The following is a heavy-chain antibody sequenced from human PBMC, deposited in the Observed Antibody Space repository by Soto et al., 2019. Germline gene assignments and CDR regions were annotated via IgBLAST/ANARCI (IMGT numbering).Heavy chain of an antibody. CDR2: INAGNGNT. D-gene: IGHD6-13*01. CDR1: GYTFTSYA. CDR3: ARALGGAAAGRTVAFDI. V-gene: IGHV1-3*01. Sequence: ASVKVSCKASGYTFTSYAMHWVRQAPGQRLEWMGWINAGNGNTKYSQKFQGRVTITRDTSASTAYMELSSLRSEDTAVYYCARALGGAAAGRTVAFDIWGQGTMVTVSS. J-gene: IGHJ3*02.